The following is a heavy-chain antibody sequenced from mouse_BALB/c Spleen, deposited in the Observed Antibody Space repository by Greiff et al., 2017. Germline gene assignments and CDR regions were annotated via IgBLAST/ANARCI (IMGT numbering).Heavy chain of an antibody. CDR3: ARMGLTVVEAMDY. D-gene: IGHD1-1*01. CDR2: IWSGGST. Sequence: VKLMESGPGLVQPSQSLSITCTVSGFSLTSYGVHWVRQSPGKGLEWLGVIWSGGSTDYNAAFISRLSISKDNSKRQVFFKMNSLQADDTAIYYCARMGLTVVEAMDYWGQGTSVTVSS. CDR1: GFSLTSYG. J-gene: IGHJ4*01. V-gene: IGHV2-4-1*01.